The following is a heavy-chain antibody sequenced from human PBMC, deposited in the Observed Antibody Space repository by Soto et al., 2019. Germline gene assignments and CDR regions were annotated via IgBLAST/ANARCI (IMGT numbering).Heavy chain of an antibody. CDR3: AIGRSNTVCFGGSYLDF. CDR1: VYTQTTIY. V-gene: IGHV1-46*03. J-gene: IGHJ4*02. Sequence: VSCEATVYTQTTIYRHSLRRATEKGPEVLGVINPNGGSTTYAQKFQGRLTMTRDTSTSTVYMELSSLRSEDTAVYYCAIGRSNTVCFGGSYLDFWGKGNLVTVSS. CDR2: INPNGGST. D-gene: IGHD2-8*01.